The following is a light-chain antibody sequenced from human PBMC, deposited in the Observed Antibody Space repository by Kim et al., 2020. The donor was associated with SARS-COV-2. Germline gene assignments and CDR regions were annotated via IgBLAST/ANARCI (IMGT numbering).Light chain of an antibody. CDR2: GGN. CDR1: QTVSSRN. Sequence: GRRAIFTCRASQTVSSRNLDWYRQKPGQDPSILIYGGNKRANGIPDRFSGSGSGTDFTLTISGLESEDSETYYCKQYENSPLYSFGQGTKLEI. V-gene: IGKV3-20*01. CDR3: KQYENSPLYS. J-gene: IGKJ2*01.